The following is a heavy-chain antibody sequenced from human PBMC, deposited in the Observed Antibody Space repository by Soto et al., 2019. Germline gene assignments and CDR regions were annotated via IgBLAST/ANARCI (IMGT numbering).Heavy chain of an antibody. V-gene: IGHV5-51*01. J-gene: IGHJ6*02. CDR1: GYTFTTNW. D-gene: IGHD3-16*02. Sequence: GESLKISCKASGYTFTTNWIGWVRQMPGKGLEWMGIIYPGDSDTRYSPSFRGQVTISADRSINTAYLQWSSLKASDTAIYYCAIYWHSYSSNYFRGLDVWGQGTTVTVSS. CDR2: IYPGDSDT. CDR3: AIYWHSYSSNYFRGLDV.